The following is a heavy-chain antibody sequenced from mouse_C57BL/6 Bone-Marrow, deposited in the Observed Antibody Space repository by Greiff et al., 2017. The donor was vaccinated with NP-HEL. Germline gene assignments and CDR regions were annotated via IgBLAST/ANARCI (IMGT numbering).Heavy chain of an antibody. V-gene: IGHV5-9-1*02. J-gene: IGHJ3*01. D-gene: IGHD1-1*02. Sequence: EVKLQESGEGLVKPGGSLKLSCAASGFTFSSYAMSWVRQTPEKRLEWVAYISSCGDYIYYADTVKGRFTISRDNARNTLYLQMSSLKSEDTAMYYCTRGGLFLAYWGQGTLVTVSA. CDR1: GFTFSSYA. CDR2: ISSCGDYI. CDR3: TRGGLFLAY.